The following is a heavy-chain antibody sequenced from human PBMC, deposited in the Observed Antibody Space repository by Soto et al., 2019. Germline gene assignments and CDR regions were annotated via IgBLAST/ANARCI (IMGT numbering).Heavy chain of an antibody. CDR3: AKDPAMGDAVAGTDY. CDR2: ISGSGGST. J-gene: IGHJ4*02. D-gene: IGHD6-19*01. Sequence: EVQLLESGGGLVQPGGSLRLSCAASGFTFSSYAMSWVRQAPGKGLEWVSAISGSGGSTYYADSVKGRFTISRDNSKNTLYLQMNSPRAEDTAVYYCAKDPAMGDAVAGTDYWGQGTLVTVSS. CDR1: GFTFSSYA. V-gene: IGHV3-23*01.